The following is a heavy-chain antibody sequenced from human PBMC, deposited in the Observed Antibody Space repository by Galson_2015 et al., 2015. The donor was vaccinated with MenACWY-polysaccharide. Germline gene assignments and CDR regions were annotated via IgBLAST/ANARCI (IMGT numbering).Heavy chain of an antibody. CDR3: ARGNSNYYYYGMDV. Sequence: SLRLSCAASGFTFSSYDMHWVHQATGKGLEWVSAIGTAGDTYYPGSVKGRFTISRENAKNSLYLQMNSLRAGDTAVYYCARGNSNYYYYGMDVWGQGTTVTVSS. D-gene: IGHD6-13*01. CDR2: IGTAGDT. V-gene: IGHV3-13*01. CDR1: GFTFSSYD. J-gene: IGHJ6*02.